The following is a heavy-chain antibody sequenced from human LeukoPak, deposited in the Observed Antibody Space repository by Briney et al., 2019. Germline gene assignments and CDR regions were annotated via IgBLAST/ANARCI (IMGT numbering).Heavy chain of an antibody. J-gene: IGHJ4*02. CDR3: ARGLSAIVH. Sequence: SETLSLTCAVYGGSFSGYYWSWIRQPPGRGLEWIGEINHSGSTNYNPSLKSRVTISVDTSKNQFSLKLRSVTAADTAVYYCARGLSAIVHWGQGTLVTVSS. D-gene: IGHD2-21*02. CDR2: INHSGST. V-gene: IGHV4-34*01. CDR1: GGSFSGYY.